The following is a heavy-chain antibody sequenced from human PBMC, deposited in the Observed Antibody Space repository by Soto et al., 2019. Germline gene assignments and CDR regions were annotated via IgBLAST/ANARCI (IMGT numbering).Heavy chain of an antibody. J-gene: IGHJ4*02. CDR1: GFTFGSYA. CDR3: ANAFCDLYRFEK. Sequence: GGCLRLSCVASGFTFGSYAMTWVRRAPGKGLEWVSTNNDNGNLRYYAESVRGRFTISRDNSKNTLYLQLNNLRAEDSARYYCANAFCDLYRFEKWGLGPLVTVSS. V-gene: IGHV3-23*01. CDR2: NNDNGNLR. D-gene: IGHD2-21*02.